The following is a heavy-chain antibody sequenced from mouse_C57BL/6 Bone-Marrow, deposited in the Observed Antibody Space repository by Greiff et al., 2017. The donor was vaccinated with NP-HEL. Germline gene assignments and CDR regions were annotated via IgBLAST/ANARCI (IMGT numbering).Heavy chain of an antibody. D-gene: IGHD1-1*01. J-gene: IGHJ2*01. CDR1: GYTFTSYW. CDR3: ARLYYGSSHYFDY. CDR2: IHPNSGST. V-gene: IGHV1-64*01. Sequence: QVQLQQPGAELVKPGASVQLSCKASGYTFTSYWMHWVKPRPGQGLEWIGMIHPNSGSTNYNEKFKSKATLTVDKSSSTAYMQLSSLTSEDSAVYYCARLYYGSSHYFDYWGQGTTLTVSS.